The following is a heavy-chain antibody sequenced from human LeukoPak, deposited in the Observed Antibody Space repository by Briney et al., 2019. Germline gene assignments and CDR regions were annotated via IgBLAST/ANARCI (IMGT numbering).Heavy chain of an antibody. J-gene: IGHJ6*04. CDR2: ISGSGGST. V-gene: IGHV3-23*01. Sequence: GGSLRLSCAASGFTFSSYAMSWVRQAPGKGLEWVSAISGSGGSTYYADSVKGRFTISRDNSKNTLYLQMNSLRAEDTAVYYCAKDRVVFSYYYYYGMDVWGKGTTVTVSS. CDR3: AKDRVVFSYYYYYGMDV. CDR1: GFTFSSYA. D-gene: IGHD3-3*01.